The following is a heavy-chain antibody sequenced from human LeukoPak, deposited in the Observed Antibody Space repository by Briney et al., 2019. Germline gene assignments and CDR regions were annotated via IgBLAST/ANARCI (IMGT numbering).Heavy chain of an antibody. CDR1: GFIFSSYW. D-gene: IGHD1-26*01. CDR2: INGDGSSA. Sequence: GGSLRLSCAASGFIFSSYWMHWVRQAPGKGLVWVSHINGDGSSASYADSVEGRFTISRDNAENTLHLQMNSLRAEDTAVYYCVRGGSGRSLDYWGQGTLVTVSS. J-gene: IGHJ4*02. V-gene: IGHV3-74*01. CDR3: VRGGSGRSLDY.